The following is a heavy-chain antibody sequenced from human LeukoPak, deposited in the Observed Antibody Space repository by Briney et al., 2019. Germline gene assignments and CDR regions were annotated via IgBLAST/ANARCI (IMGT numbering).Heavy chain of an antibody. CDR2: IYYSGST. Sequence: SETLSLTCTVSGGSISTINYYWDWIRQPPGKGLEWIGSIYYSGSTYYNPSLKSRVTISVDISKNQFSLKLSSVTAADTAVYYCARHLPGGCSGGSRYHYYLDYWGQGTLVTVSS. J-gene: IGHJ4*02. CDR3: ARHLPGGCSGGSRYHYYLDY. CDR1: GGSISTINYY. V-gene: IGHV4-39*01. D-gene: IGHD2-15*01.